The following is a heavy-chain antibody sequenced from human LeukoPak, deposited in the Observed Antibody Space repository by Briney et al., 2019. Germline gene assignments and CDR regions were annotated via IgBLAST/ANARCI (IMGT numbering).Heavy chain of an antibody. CDR2: INPNSGGT. J-gene: IGHJ4*02. V-gene: IGHV1-2*02. D-gene: IGHD3-9*01. Sequence: ASVKVSCKASGYTFTSYGISWVRQAPGQGLEWMGWINPNSGGTNYAQKFQGRVTMTRDTSISTAYMELSRLRSDDTAVYYCARCPISAAVRYFDWSFDYWGQGTLVTVSS. CDR1: GYTFTSYG. CDR3: ARCPISAAVRYFDWSFDY.